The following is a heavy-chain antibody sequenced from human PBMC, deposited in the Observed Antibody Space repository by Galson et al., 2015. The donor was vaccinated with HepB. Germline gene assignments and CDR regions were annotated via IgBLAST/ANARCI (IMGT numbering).Heavy chain of an antibody. CDR2: INPNNGDT. V-gene: IGHV1-2*02. CDR3: ASEGGGSYPYFFAF. Sequence: SVKVSCKASGYTFTGNFIHWVRQAPGQGLEWMGWINPNNGDTKYAQKFQGRVTMTRDTSSSTAYMELSNLISDDTALYYCASEGGGSYPYFFAFCGQRALVTASS. CDR1: GYTFTGNF. D-gene: IGHD1-26*01. J-gene: IGHJ4*02.